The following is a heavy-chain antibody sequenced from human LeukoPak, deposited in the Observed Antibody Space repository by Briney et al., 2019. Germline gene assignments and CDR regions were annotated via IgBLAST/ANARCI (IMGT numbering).Heavy chain of an antibody. V-gene: IGHV3-48*01. CDR3: AKDAVYCSNGVCYPPEEYFQH. Sequence: PGGSLRLSCAASGFTFSTYSMNWVRQAPGKGLEWVSYISSGSGTIYYADSVKGRFTISRDNAKNSLYLHMNSLRAEDTAVYYCAKDAVYCSNGVCYPPEEYFQHWGQGTLVTVSS. J-gene: IGHJ1*01. CDR1: GFTFSTYS. CDR2: ISSGSGTI. D-gene: IGHD2-8*01.